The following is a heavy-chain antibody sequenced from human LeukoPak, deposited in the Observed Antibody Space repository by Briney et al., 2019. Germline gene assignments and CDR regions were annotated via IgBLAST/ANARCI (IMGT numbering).Heavy chain of an antibody. CDR2: MNPNSGNT. CDR3: ATETVGMTTVIEYYFDY. CDR1: GYTFTSYD. D-gene: IGHD4-17*01. J-gene: IGHJ4*02. V-gene: IGHV1-8*01. Sequence: ASVKVSCKASGYTFTSYDINWVRQATGQGLEWMGWMNPNSGNTGYAQKFQGRVTMTRNTSISTAYMELSSLRSEDTAVYYCATETVGMTTVIEYYFDYWGQGTLVTVSS.